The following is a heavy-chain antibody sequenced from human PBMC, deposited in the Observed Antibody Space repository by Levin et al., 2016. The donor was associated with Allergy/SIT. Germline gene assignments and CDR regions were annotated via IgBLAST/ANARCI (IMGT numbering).Heavy chain of an antibody. V-gene: IGHV3-30*18. CDR2: ISXDGSKI. J-gene: IGHJ4*02. CDR3: AKKGGLDY. Sequence: LSLTCAASGFTFSGYGMHWVRQAPGKGLEWVAVISXDGSKIYYADAVKGRFTISRDNSKNTLHLLMKSLRVEDTAVYFCAKKGGLDYWGQGTLVTVSS. D-gene: IGHD3-16*01. CDR1: GFTFSGYG.